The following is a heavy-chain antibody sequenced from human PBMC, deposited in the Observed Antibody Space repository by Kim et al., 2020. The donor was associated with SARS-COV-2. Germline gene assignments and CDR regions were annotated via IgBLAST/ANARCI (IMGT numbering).Heavy chain of an antibody. J-gene: IGHJ4*02. CDR2: VYSGGDT. D-gene: IGHD1-26*01. V-gene: IGHV4-39*01. Sequence: SETLSLTCTVSGASISSSNYYWGWIRQPPGKGLEWIGSVYSGGDTYYKTSLKRRITMSLDTSKNQFSLKLIPVTAADTAVYYCAGPEGVGAASLDSGGQG. CDR1: GASISSSNYY. CDR3: AGPEGVGAASLDS.